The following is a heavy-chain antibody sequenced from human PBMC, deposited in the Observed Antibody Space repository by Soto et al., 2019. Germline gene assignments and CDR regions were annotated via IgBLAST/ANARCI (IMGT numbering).Heavy chain of an antibody. CDR1: GFTFSLSA. Sequence: EVQLLESGGGFVQPGESLRLSCAASGFTFSLSAMSWVRQAPGRGREWVSSISGGGGSTADADSVKGRFTISRDNSKDTVHLQMNSLRAEDTAVYYCAKGPEYDSLTGCDYWGQGALVTVSS. V-gene: IGHV3-23*01. J-gene: IGHJ4*02. CDR2: ISGGGGST. CDR3: AKGPEYDSLTGCDY. D-gene: IGHD3-9*01.